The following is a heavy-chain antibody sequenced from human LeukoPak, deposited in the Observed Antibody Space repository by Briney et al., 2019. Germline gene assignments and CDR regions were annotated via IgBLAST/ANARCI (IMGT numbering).Heavy chain of an antibody. V-gene: IGHV1-46*01. Sequence: ASVKVSCKASGYTFTSYYMHWVRQAPGQGLEWMGIINPSGGSTSYAQKFQGRVTMTRDTSTSTVYMKLSSLRSEDTAVYYCARDPFYGSGSSQPHAFDIWGQGTMVTVSS. CDR3: ARDPFYGSGSSQPHAFDI. J-gene: IGHJ3*02. CDR1: GYTFTSYY. CDR2: INPSGGST. D-gene: IGHD3-10*01.